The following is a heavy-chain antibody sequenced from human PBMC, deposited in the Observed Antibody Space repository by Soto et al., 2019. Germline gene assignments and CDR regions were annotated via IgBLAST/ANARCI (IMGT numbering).Heavy chain of an antibody. J-gene: IGHJ6*02. CDR1: GGSISSGDYY. Sequence: SETLSVTCTVSGGSISSGDYYWSWLSQPPGKGLEWIGYIYYSGSTYYNPSLKSRVTISVDTSKNQFSLKLSSVTAADTAVYYCARVNYYGSGSTYYYYGMDVWGQGTTVTVSS. D-gene: IGHD3-10*01. CDR2: IYYSGST. CDR3: ARVNYYGSGSTYYYYGMDV. V-gene: IGHV4-30-4*01.